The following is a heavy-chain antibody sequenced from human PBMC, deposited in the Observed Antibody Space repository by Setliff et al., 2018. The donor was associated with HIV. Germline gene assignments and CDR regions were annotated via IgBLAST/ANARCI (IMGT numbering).Heavy chain of an antibody. J-gene: IGHJ4*02. Sequence: GGSLRLSCAASGFTFTSYWMIWVRQAPGKGLEWVANINQDGSEKNYVDSVKGRFTISRDNAKNSLYLQMDSLRVEDTTVYYCTRGQTSVTLQFDHWGQGTLVTV. CDR3: TRGQTSVTLQFDH. CDR2: INQDGSEK. D-gene: IGHD4-17*01. CDR1: GFTFTSYW. V-gene: IGHV3-7*01.